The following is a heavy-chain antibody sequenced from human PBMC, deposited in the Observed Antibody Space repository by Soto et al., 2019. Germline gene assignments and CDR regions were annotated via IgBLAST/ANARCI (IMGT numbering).Heavy chain of an antibody. Sequence: QVQLVESGGGVVQPGRSLRLSCAASGFTFSSYAMHWVRQAPGKGLEWVAVMSYDGSNKYCADSVKGRFTIYRDNSKNTLYLQMNSLRAEDTAVYYCARDLSGYDTNWFDPWGQGTLVTVSS. V-gene: IGHV3-30-3*01. CDR2: MSYDGSNK. CDR3: ARDLSGYDTNWFDP. CDR1: GFTFSSYA. D-gene: IGHD3-9*01. J-gene: IGHJ5*02.